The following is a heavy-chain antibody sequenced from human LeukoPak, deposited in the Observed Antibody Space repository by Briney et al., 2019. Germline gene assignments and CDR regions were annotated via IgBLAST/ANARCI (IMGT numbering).Heavy chain of an antibody. CDR3: ARDFYGYLVFDY. V-gene: IGHV4-34*01. D-gene: IGHD5-18*01. Sequence: PSETLSLTCAVYGGSFSGYYWSWIRQPPGKGLEWIGEINHSGSTNYNPSLKSRVTISVDTSKNQFSLKLSSVTAADTAMYYCARDFYGYLVFDYWGQGTLVTVSS. CDR1: GGSFSGYY. J-gene: IGHJ4*02. CDR2: INHSGST.